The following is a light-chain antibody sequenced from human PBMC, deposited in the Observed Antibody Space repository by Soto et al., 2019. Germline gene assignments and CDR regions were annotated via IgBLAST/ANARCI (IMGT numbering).Light chain of an antibody. CDR1: QDINNF. V-gene: IGKV1-33*01. Sequence: DIQLTQNPTSLSASIGDRVILTCQSSQDINNFLNWYQQRPGKAPKLLINEASNLQTGVPSRFSGSGSGTHFTLTISGLQPEDVATYFCQQYDQVPRITFCQGTRLEIK. CDR3: QQYDQVPRIT. J-gene: IGKJ5*01. CDR2: EAS.